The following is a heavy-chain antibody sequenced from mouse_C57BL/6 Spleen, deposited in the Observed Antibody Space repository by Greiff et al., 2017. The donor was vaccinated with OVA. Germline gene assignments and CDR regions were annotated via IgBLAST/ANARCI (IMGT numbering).Heavy chain of an antibody. Sequence: QVQLQQSGAELVRPGASVTLSCKASGYTFTDYEMHWVKQTPVHGLEWIGAIDPETGGTAYNQKFKGKAILTADKSSSTAYMELRSLTSEDSAVYYCIRGEYGNYEGFAYRGEGTLVTVSA. CDR2: IDPETGGT. J-gene: IGHJ3*01. D-gene: IGHD2-1*01. CDR1: GYTFTDYE. V-gene: IGHV1-15*01. CDR3: IRGEYGNYEGFAY.